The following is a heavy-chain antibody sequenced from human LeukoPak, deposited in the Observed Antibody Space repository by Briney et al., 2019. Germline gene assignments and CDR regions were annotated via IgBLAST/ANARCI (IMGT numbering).Heavy chain of an antibody. D-gene: IGHD2-2*02. CDR3: ARYCSSTTCYTRGGDY. J-gene: IGHJ4*02. CDR2: IYHTGNT. Sequence: SETLSLTCSVSGYSITSGYYWGWIRQPPGKGLEWIGSIYHTGNTFYDPSFNSRVTISVDTSKNQYSLSLSSVTAADTAVYYCARYCSSTTCYTRGGDYWGQGTLVTVSS. CDR1: GYSITSGYY. V-gene: IGHV4-38-2*02.